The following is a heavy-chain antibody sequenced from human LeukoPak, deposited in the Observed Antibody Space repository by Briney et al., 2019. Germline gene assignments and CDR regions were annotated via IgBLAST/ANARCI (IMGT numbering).Heavy chain of an antibody. D-gene: IGHD3-22*01. V-gene: IGHV4-59*01. Sequence: PSETLSLTCTVSGGSISSYYWSWIRQPPGKGLEWIGYIYYSGSTNYNPSLKSRVTISGDTSKNQFSLKLSSVTAADTAVYYCARATWLPVGLYYYDSSGYYYYFDYWGQGTLVTVSS. J-gene: IGHJ4*02. CDR2: IYYSGST. CDR1: GGSISSYY. CDR3: ARATWLPVGLYYYDSSGYYYYFDY.